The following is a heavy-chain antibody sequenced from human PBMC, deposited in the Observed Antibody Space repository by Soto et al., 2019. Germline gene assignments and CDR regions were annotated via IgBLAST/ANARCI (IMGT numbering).Heavy chain of an antibody. CDR2: INAGNGNT. CDR1: GYTFTSYA. CDR3: ARDQRPLWFGELYYYKDV. Sequence: SSVKVSCKASGYTFTSYAMHWVRQAPGQRLEWMGWINAGNGNTKYSQKFQGRVTITRDTSASTAYMELSSLRSEDTAVYYCARDQRPLWFGELYYYKDVWGKGTTVIVSS. V-gene: IGHV1-3*01. J-gene: IGHJ6*03. D-gene: IGHD3-10*01.